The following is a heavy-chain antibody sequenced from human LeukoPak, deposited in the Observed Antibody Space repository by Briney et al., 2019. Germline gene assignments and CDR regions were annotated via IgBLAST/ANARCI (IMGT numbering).Heavy chain of an antibody. CDR1: GFTFSSYA. J-gene: IGHJ4*02. V-gene: IGHV3-23*01. Sequence: GGSLRLSCAASGFTFSSYAMSWVRQAPGKGLEWVSAISGSGGSTYYADSVKGRFTISRDDSKNTLYLQMNSLRAEDTAVYYCAKSSYYDASGYYREYYFDYWGQGTLVTVSS. CDR2: ISGSGGST. D-gene: IGHD3-22*01. CDR3: AKSSYYDASGYYREYYFDY.